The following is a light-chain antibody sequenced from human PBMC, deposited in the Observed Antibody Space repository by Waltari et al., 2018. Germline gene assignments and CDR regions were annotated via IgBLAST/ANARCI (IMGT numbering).Light chain of an antibody. CDR1: QRVGTY. CDR2: DAS. V-gene: IGKV3-11*01. Sequence: EIVLTQSPAILSFSPGERATLSCRASQRVGTYLAWYQQRPGPSPRLLIYDASKRATGIPARFTGSGSETDFTLTISSLQPEDFAVYYCQQRRNWPLTFGGGTRVQI. CDR3: QQRRNWPLT. J-gene: IGKJ4*01.